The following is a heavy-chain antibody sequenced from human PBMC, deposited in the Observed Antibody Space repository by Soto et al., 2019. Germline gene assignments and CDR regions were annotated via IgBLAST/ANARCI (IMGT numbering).Heavy chain of an antibody. D-gene: IGHD3-3*01. CDR3: ARDQEEEHDFWSGYSGVDY. CDR1: GFTFSSYW. V-gene: IGHV3-7*01. J-gene: IGHJ4*02. CDR2: IKQDGSEK. Sequence: EVQLVESGGGLVQPGGSLRLSCAASGFTFSSYWMSWVRQAPGKGLEWVANIKQDGSEKYYVDSVKGRFTISRDNAKNSLYLQMNSLRAEDTAVYYCARDQEEEHDFWSGYSGVDYWGQGTLVTVSS.